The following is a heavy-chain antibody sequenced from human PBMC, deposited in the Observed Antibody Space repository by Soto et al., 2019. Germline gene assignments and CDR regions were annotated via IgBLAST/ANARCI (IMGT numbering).Heavy chain of an antibody. CDR2: VSTNGAT. J-gene: IGHJ6*02. Sequence: SSETLSLTCTVSDDFISSYYWNWIRQPAGKGLEWIGRVSTNGATNHNPSLESRVTMSVDTSKNQFSLKLTPVTAADTAVYFCARADYEILTGSYAMDVWGQGTTVTVSS. V-gene: IGHV4-4*07. D-gene: IGHD3-9*01. CDR3: ARADYEILTGSYAMDV. CDR1: DDFISSYY.